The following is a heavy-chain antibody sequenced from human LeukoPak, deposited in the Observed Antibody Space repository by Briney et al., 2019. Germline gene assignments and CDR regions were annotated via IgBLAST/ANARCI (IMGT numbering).Heavy chain of an antibody. Sequence: ASVKVSCKASGYTFISHAIHWVRQAPGQRLEWMGWINVGNGNTKYSQPFQGRVTITRDTSASTAYMELSSLRSEDTAVYYCAKRDGYNYDYWGQETLVTVSS. CDR3: AKRDGYNYDY. J-gene: IGHJ4*02. CDR1: GYTFISHA. V-gene: IGHV1-3*01. D-gene: IGHD5-24*01. CDR2: INVGNGNT.